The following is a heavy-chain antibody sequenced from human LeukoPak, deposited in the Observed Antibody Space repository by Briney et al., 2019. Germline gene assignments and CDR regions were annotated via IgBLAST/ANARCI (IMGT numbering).Heavy chain of an antibody. Sequence: GRSLRLSCAASGFSFSGYGMHWVRQAPGKGLEWLAVISYDGNNKYYADSVRGRFTISRDNSKNTLYLQMNSLRAEDTAVYYCAKDRIAPVIVVVITPSDGMDVWGQGTTVTVSS. V-gene: IGHV3-30*18. J-gene: IGHJ6*02. D-gene: IGHD3-22*01. CDR2: ISYDGNNK. CDR3: AKDRIAPVIVVVITPSDGMDV. CDR1: GFSFSGYG.